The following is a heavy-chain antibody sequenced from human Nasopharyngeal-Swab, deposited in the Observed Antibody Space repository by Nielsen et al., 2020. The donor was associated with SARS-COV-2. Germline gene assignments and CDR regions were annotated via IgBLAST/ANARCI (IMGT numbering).Heavy chain of an antibody. CDR2: ISSSGSTI. J-gene: IGHJ4*02. Sequence: GESLKISCAASGFTFSSYEMDWVRQAPGKGLEGVSYISSSGSTIYYADSVKGRFTISRDSAKNSLYLQMNSLRAEDTAVYYCARDEGYCSSTSCYTQSFDYWGQGTLVTVSS. D-gene: IGHD2-2*02. V-gene: IGHV3-48*03. CDR3: ARDEGYCSSTSCYTQSFDY. CDR1: GFTFSSYE.